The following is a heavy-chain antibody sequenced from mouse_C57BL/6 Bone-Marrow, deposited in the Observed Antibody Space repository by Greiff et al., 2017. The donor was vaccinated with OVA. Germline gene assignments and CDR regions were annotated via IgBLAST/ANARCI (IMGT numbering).Heavy chain of an antibody. V-gene: IGHV1-76*01. D-gene: IGHD1-1*01. J-gene: IGHJ3*01. CDR1: GYTFTDYY. Sequence: VQLQQSGAELVRPGASVKLSCKASGYTFTDYYINWVKQRPGQGLEWIARIYPGSGNTYYNEKFKGKATLTAEKSSSTAYMQLSSLTSEDSAVYFCARGGYYAWFAYWGQGTLVTVSA. CDR2: IYPGSGNT. CDR3: ARGGYYAWFAY.